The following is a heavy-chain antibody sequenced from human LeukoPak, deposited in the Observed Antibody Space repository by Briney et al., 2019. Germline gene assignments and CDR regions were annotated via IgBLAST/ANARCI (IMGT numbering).Heavy chain of an antibody. V-gene: IGHV1-18*01. CDR2: ISANSDHT. D-gene: IGHD2-2*02. J-gene: IGHJ5*02. CDR1: GYTFNAYG. Sequence: GASVKVSCKASGYTFNAYGISWVRQAPGHGLEWIGYISANSDHTDYTKRLQGRVSLTRDTSTDAAYMELRSLRSADTAVYYCARPVNTYFAPWGQRTLVTVSS. CDR3: ARPVNTYFAP.